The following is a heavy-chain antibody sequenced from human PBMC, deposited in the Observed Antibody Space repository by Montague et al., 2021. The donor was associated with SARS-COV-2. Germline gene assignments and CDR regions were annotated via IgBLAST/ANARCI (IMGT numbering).Heavy chain of an antibody. Sequence: SLRLSCAASGFRFGEYWMTWVRQAPGKGLEWVANITPDGRGKYSVDSVKGRFNISRDNAKNSLFLQMNSLRAEDTAVYYCARHNMQFFDFWGQRTLVTVSS. V-gene: IGHV3-7*01. J-gene: IGHJ4*02. D-gene: IGHD1-1*01. CDR1: GFRFGEYW. CDR2: ITPDGRGK. CDR3: ARHNMQFFDF.